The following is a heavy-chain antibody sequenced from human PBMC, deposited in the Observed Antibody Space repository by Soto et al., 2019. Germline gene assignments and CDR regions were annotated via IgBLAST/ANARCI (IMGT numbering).Heavy chain of an antibody. CDR1: GFSLSTSGVG. CDR2: IYWDDDK. CDR3: AHGISGSYPAEYFQH. D-gene: IGHD1-26*01. Sequence: QITLKESGPTLVKPTQTLTLTCTFSGFSLSTSGVGVGWIRQPPGKALEWLALIYWDDDKRYSPSLKSRLTIXXDXSXTQVVLTMTNMDPVDTATYYCAHGISGSYPAEYFQHWGQGTLVTVSS. V-gene: IGHV2-5*02. J-gene: IGHJ1*01.